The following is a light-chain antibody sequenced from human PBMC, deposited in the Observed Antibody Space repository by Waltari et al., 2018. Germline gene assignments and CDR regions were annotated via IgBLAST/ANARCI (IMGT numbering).Light chain of an antibody. CDR2: EVP. Sequence: QSALTQPASVSGSPGQSITISCTGTSNDVGCYGYVSWYQQYPGKAPNLIIYEVPYRPSGIPPRFSGSKSGKTASLTISWLQADDEADYYCSSHTSTVPHVFGTGTRVTVV. CDR1: SNDVGCYGY. J-gene: IGLJ1*01. CDR3: SSHTSTVPHV. V-gene: IGLV2-14*01.